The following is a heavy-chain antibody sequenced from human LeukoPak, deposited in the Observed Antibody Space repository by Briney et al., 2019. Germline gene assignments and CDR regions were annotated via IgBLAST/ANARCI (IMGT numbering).Heavy chain of an antibody. Sequence: GESLKISCKGSGYSFTSYGFSWVRQAPGQGLEWMGWISAYNGNTNYAQKLQGRVTMTTDTSTTTAYLELRSLRSDDTAVYYCARSGWYGKREDYWGQGTLVTVSS. V-gene: IGHV1-18*01. CDR3: ARSGWYGKREDY. J-gene: IGHJ4*02. CDR1: GYSFTSYG. CDR2: ISAYNGNT. D-gene: IGHD6-19*01.